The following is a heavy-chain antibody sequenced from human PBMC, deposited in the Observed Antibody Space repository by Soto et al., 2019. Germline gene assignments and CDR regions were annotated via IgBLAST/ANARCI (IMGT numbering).Heavy chain of an antibody. Sequence: SETLSLTCTVTGGSMTSGDQYWTWIRHRPGEGLEWFGYINHRGSLYYNPSLKSRVSMSVDTSKNQFSLKLSSVTAADTAVYYCARDNLRYYDRTDGWFDPWGQGTLVTVSS. CDR2: INHRGSL. D-gene: IGHD3-22*01. CDR1: GGSMTSGDQY. V-gene: IGHV4-31*03. CDR3: ARDNLRYYDRTDGWFDP. J-gene: IGHJ5*02.